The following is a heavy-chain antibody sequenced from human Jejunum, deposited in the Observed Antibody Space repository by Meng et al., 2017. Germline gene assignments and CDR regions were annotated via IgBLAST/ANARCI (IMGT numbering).Heavy chain of an antibody. CDR3: AGMGNLLGFGPTY. J-gene: IGHJ4*02. V-gene: IGHV4-38-2*02. D-gene: IGHD7-27*01. CDR2: IYQSGGT. Sequence: SDTLSLTCNVSGSFISSGYYWGWIRQPPGKGLEWIGNIYQSGGTYYNSSLKSRVTISVDTAKNQFSRKLDSVTAKDTATYYCAGMGNLLGFGPTYWGQGNLVNVAS. CDR1: GSFISSGYY.